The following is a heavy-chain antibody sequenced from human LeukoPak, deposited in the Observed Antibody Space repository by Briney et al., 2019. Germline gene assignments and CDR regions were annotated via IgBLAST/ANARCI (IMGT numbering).Heavy chain of an antibody. CDR1: GFTFSSFG. Sequence: GGSLRLSCAASGFTFSSFGMHRVRQAPGKGLEWVAVISHDGSDKHYADPVKGRFTISRDNSKNTLYLQMNSLRAEDTAVYYCAKDRSSSWTFDYWGQGTPVTVSS. D-gene: IGHD6-13*01. CDR2: ISHDGSDK. CDR3: AKDRSSSWTFDY. V-gene: IGHV3-30*18. J-gene: IGHJ4*02.